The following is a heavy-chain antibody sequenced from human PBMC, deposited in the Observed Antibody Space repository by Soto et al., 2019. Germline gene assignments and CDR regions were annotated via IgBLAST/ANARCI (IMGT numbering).Heavy chain of an antibody. CDR2: ISAYNGNT. CDR3: ARAPSIAIFGVVIIGNWFDP. J-gene: IGHJ5*02. D-gene: IGHD3-3*01. Sequence: QVQLVQSGAEVKKPGASVKVSCKASGYTFTSYGISWVRQAPGQGLEWMGWISAYNGNTNYAQKLKGRVTMTTDTSTRTAYMELRSLRSDDTAVYYCARAPSIAIFGVVIIGNWFDPWGQGTLVTVSS. CDR1: GYTFTSYG. V-gene: IGHV1-18*01.